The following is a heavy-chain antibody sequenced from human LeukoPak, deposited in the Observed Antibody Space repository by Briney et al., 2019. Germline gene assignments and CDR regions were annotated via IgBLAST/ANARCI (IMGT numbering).Heavy chain of an antibody. D-gene: IGHD5-24*01. CDR1: GGSITSHF. Sequence: SETLSLTCTVSGGSITSHFWSWIRQPPGKGLEWIAYIYYSGSTNYNPSLKSRVTISIDTSKNQFSLKLSSVTAADTGVYYCARVGADGRTYYYYMDVWGKGTTVTVSS. CDR3: ARVGADGRTYYYYMDV. CDR2: IYYSGST. J-gene: IGHJ6*03. V-gene: IGHV4-59*11.